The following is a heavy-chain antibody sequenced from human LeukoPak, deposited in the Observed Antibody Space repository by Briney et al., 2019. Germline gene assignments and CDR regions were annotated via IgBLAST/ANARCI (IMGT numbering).Heavy chain of an antibody. CDR2: IYTSGST. CDR3: ARQTFGALYFDS. D-gene: IGHD3-10*01. CDR1: GGSFSGYY. J-gene: IGHJ4*02. V-gene: IGHV4-59*10. Sequence: SETLRLTCAVYGGSFSGYYWSWIRQPAGKGLEWIGRIYTSGSTNYNPSLKSRVTMSVDTSKNQFSLKLSSVTAADTAVYYCARQTFGALYFDSWGQGTLVIVSS.